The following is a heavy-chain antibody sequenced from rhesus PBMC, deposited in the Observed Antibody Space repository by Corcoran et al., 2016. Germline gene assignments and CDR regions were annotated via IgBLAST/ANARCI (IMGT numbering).Heavy chain of an antibody. J-gene: IGHJ6*01. CDR3: ARGGITIVAVIINVYYGLDS. Sequence: QVQLQESGPGLVKPSETLSLTCAVSGASISSYWWSWLRQPPGKGLEWIGGINGNSGSTYYNPSLKSRVTISKDASKNQFSLKLSSVTAADTAVYYCARGGITIVAVIINVYYGLDSWGQGVVVTVSS. CDR2: INGNSGST. D-gene: IGHD3-16*01. V-gene: IGHV4-80*01. CDR1: GASISSYW.